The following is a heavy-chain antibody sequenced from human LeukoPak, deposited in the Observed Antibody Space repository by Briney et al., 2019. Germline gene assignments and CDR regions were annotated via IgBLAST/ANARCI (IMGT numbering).Heavy chain of an antibody. Sequence: SGGSLRLSCAASGFTFSSYGMHWVRQAPGKGLEWVAVIWYDGSNKYYADSVKGRFTISRDNSKNTLYLQMNSLRAEDTAVYYCARDRAARTLIDYWGQGILVTVSS. V-gene: IGHV3-33*01. CDR3: ARDRAARTLIDY. CDR1: GFTFSSYG. CDR2: IWYDGSNK. D-gene: IGHD6-6*01. J-gene: IGHJ4*02.